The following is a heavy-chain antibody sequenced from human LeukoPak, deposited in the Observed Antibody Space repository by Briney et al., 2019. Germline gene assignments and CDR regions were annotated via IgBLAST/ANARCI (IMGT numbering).Heavy chain of an antibody. CDR3: AKDVVSTRQNFDY. Sequence: GGSLRLSCAASGFTFSSYAMSWVRQAPGKGLEWVSAISASGGSTYYADSVKGRFTISRDNSKSTLYLQMNSLRAEDTAVYYCAKDVVSTRQNFDYWGQGTLVTVSS. CDR2: ISASGGST. D-gene: IGHD5/OR15-5a*01. CDR1: GFTFSSYA. J-gene: IGHJ4*02. V-gene: IGHV3-23*01.